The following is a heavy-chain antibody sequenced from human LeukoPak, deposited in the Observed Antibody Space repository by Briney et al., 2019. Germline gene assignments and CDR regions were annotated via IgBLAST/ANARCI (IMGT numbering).Heavy chain of an antibody. CDR3: ARDEEITFGGVIVIPGH. V-gene: IGHV1-18*01. Sequence: ASVKVSCKASGYTFTSYGISWVRQAPGQGLEWMGWISAYNGNTNYAQKLQGRVTMTTDTSTSTAYMELRSLRSDDTAVYYCARDEEITFGGVIVIPGHWGQGTLVTVSS. CDR1: GYTFTSYG. D-gene: IGHD3-16*02. J-gene: IGHJ4*02. CDR2: ISAYNGNT.